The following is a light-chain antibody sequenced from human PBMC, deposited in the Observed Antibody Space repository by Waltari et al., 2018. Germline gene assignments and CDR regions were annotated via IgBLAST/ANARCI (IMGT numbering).Light chain of an antibody. CDR2: GAS. CDR1: QSVTTN. V-gene: IGKV3-15*01. J-gene: IGKJ5*01. Sequence: EVVMTQSPAILSVSPGERATLSCRASQSVTTNVAWYQQKPGQTPRLLIFGASTRATGVPARFSCSGSGTDFTLTISDLQSDDFAVYYCQQSDNWPPITFGQGTRLEIK. CDR3: QQSDNWPPIT.